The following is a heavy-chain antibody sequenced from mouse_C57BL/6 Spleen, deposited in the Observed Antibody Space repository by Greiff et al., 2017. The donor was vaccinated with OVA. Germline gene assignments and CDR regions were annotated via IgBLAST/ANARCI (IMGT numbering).Heavy chain of an antibody. Sequence: QVQLKESGPGLVAPSQSLSITCTDSGFSLTSYGVHWVRQPPGKGLEWLVVIWSDGSTTYNSALKSRLSISKDNSKSQVFLKMNSLQTDDTAMYYCARQGYYGSRDYAMDYWGQGTSVTVSS. J-gene: IGHJ4*01. D-gene: IGHD1-1*01. V-gene: IGHV2-6-1*01. CDR1: GFSLTSYG. CDR2: IWSDGST. CDR3: ARQGYYGSRDYAMDY.